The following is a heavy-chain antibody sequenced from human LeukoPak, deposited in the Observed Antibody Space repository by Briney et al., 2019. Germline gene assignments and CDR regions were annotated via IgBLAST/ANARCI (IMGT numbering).Heavy chain of an antibody. J-gene: IGHJ6*03. CDR1: GFTVSSNY. CDR2: IYSGGST. CDR3: ARVPDYYYYYMDV. V-gene: IGHV3-66*02. Sequence: GGSLRLSCAASGFTVSSNYMSWVRQAPGKGLEWASVIYSGGSTYYADSVKGRFTISRDNSKNTLYLQMNSLRAEDTAVYYCARVPDYYYYYMDVRGKGTTVTVSS.